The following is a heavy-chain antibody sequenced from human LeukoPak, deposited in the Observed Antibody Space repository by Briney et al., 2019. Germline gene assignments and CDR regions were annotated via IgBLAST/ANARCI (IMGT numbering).Heavy chain of an antibody. Sequence: ASVRVSCGTSGYSFTNYYLHWVRQAPGQGLEWMGIMDTRGGSTRYAERFQGRVTMTRDTSSSTAYLEVSGLRSEDTAVYYCAKVKEEVAAGSHLDHWGQGTLVTVSS. J-gene: IGHJ4*02. CDR3: AKVKEEVAAGSHLDH. CDR2: MDTRGGST. V-gene: IGHV1-46*01. CDR1: GYSFTNYY. D-gene: IGHD6-13*01.